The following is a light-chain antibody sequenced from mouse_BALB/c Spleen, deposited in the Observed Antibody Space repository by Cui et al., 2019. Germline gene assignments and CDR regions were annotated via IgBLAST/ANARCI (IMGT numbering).Light chain of an antibody. CDR2: ITS. CDR3: HQWSSYPWT. V-gene: IGKV4-80*01. J-gene: IGKJ1*01. CDR1: SSVSY. Sequence: QIVLTQSPEIMSASLGEEITLTCSASSSVSYMHWYQQKSGTSPKLLIYITSNLASGVPSRFSGSGSGTFYSLTISSVEAEDAADYYCHQWSSYPWTFGGGTKLEIK.